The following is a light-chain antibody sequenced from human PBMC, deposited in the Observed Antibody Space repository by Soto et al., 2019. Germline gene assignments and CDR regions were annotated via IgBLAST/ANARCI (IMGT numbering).Light chain of an antibody. CDR1: SSNIGRNT. Sequence: QSVLTQAPSASETPGQRVTISCSGGSSNIGRNTVNWYQQLPGTAPKLLIYRNNRRPSGVPDRFSGSKSGTSASLAISGLQSDDEADYYCAAWDDSRTDYVFGTGTKLTVL. CDR2: RNN. CDR3: AAWDDSRTDYV. V-gene: IGLV1-44*01. J-gene: IGLJ1*01.